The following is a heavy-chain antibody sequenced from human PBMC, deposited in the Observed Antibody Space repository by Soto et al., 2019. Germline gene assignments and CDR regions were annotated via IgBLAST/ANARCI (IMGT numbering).Heavy chain of an antibody. D-gene: IGHD3-3*01. CDR1: GYTLSNYG. CDR2: SSTYNGNT. V-gene: IGHV1-18*01. J-gene: IGHJ6*03. Sequence: ASVKVSCKASGYTLSNYGISWVRQAPGQGLEWMGWSSTYNGNTRYAKKFQGRVTMTTDTSTSTAYMELRSLRSDDTAVYYCVRDHHDFSSDYHYYHMDVWGKGTTVTVSS. CDR3: VRDHHDFSSDYHYYHMDV.